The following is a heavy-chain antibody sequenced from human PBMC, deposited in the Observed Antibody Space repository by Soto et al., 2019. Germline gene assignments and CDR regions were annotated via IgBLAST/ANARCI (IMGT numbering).Heavy chain of an antibody. Sequence: LRLSCAASGFTFSSYAMSWVRQAPGKGLEWVSAISGSGGSTYYADSVKGRFTISRDNSKNTLYLQMNSLRAEDTAVYYCAKVGQGSSWYPAYNWFDPWGQGTLVTVSS. J-gene: IGHJ5*02. V-gene: IGHV3-23*01. D-gene: IGHD6-13*01. CDR2: ISGSGGST. CDR1: GFTFSSYA. CDR3: AKVGQGSSWYPAYNWFDP.